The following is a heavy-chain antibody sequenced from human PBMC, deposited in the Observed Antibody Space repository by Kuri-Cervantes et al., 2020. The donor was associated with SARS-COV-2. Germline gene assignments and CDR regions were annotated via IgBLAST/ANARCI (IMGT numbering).Heavy chain of an antibody. V-gene: IGHV3-33*01. CDR2: IWYDGSNK. Sequence: GGSLRLSCAPLGFTFSSYGMHWVRQAPGKGLEWVAVIWYDGSNKYYADSVKGRFTISRDNSKNTLYLQMNSLRAEDTAVYYCARDAHPITAAGYYYYGMDVWGQGTTVTVSS. J-gene: IGHJ6*02. D-gene: IGHD6-13*01. CDR3: ARDAHPITAAGYYYYGMDV. CDR1: GFTFSSYG.